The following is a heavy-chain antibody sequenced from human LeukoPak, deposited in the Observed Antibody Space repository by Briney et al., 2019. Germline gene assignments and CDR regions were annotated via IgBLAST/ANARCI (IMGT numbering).Heavy chain of an antibody. D-gene: IGHD4-17*01. J-gene: IGHJ6*02. CDR3: AREGATTMTFYYYGMDV. CDR1: GGTFISYA. V-gene: IGHV1-69*13. Sequence: SVKVSCKASGGTFISYAISWVRQAPGQGLEWMGGIIPIFGTANYAQKFQGRVTITADESTSTAYMELSSLRSEDTAVYYCAREGATTMTFYYYGMDVWGQGTTVTVSS. CDR2: IIPIFGTA.